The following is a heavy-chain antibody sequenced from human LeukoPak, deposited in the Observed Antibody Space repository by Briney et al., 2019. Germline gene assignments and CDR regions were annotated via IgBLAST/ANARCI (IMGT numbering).Heavy chain of an antibody. CDR1: GYTFTGYY. CDR2: INPNSGGT. CDR3: VRGGYSSSWYYFDY. D-gene: IGHD6-13*01. Sequence: ASVKVSCKASGYTFTGYYMHWVRQAPGQGLEWMGRINPNSGGTNYAQKFQGRVTMTRDTSISTAYMELSRLRSDDTAVYYCVRGGYSSSWYYFDYWGQGTLVTVSS. J-gene: IGHJ4*02. V-gene: IGHV1-2*06.